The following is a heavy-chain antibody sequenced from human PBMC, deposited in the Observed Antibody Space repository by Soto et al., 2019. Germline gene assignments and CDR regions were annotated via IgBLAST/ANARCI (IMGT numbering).Heavy chain of an antibody. CDR3: ATLERIVGGTWDY. CDR2: IRNRANIHTT. J-gene: IGHJ4*02. D-gene: IGHD1-26*01. Sequence: EVQLVESGGGLVQPGGSLRLSCAASGFTFSDHYMDWVRQSPGKGLWWVGRIRNRANIHTTGYAASGKGRFTISRVDSKNSVFLEMNSLKTEDTAVYYCATLERIVGGTWDYWGQGTLVTVSS. V-gene: IGHV3-72*01. CDR1: GFTFSDHY.